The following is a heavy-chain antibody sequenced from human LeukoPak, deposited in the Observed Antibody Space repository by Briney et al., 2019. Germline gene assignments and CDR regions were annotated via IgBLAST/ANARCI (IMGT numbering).Heavy chain of an antibody. CDR3: AKAGSFDGYFDY. CDR1: GFTFSSYS. J-gene: IGHJ4*02. D-gene: IGHD3-9*01. V-gene: IGHV3-21*01. Sequence: GGSLRLSCAASGFTFSSYSMNWVRQAPGKGLEWVSSISSSSSYIYYADSVKGRFTISRDNAKNSLYLQMNSLRAKDTAVYYCAKAGSFDGYFDYWGQGTLVTVSS. CDR2: ISSSSSYI.